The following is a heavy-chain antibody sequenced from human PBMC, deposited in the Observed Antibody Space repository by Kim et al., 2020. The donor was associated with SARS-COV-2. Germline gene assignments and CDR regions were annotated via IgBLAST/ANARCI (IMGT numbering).Heavy chain of an antibody. CDR3: ARGRSQWPERGFDY. J-gene: IGHJ4*02. CDR1: GGSISSSNW. V-gene: IGHV4-4*02. Sequence: SETLSLTCAVSGGSISSSNWWSWVRQPPGKGLEWIGEIYHSGSTNYNPSLKSRVTISVDKSKNQFSLKLSSVTAADTAGYYCARGRSQWPERGFDYWGQGPRVPVSS. D-gene: IGHD6-19*01. CDR2: IYHSGST.